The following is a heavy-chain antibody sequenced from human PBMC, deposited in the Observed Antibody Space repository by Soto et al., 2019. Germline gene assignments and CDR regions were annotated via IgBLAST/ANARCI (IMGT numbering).Heavy chain of an antibody. J-gene: IGHJ6*02. CDR1: GDSVSSNSAA. D-gene: IGHD6-19*01. Sequence: PSQTLSLTCAISGDSVSSNSAAWNWIRQSPSRGLEWLGRTYYRSKWYNDYAVSVKSRITINPDTSKNQFSLQLNSVTPEDTAVYYCARDLRMAGTKAADYYYYYGMDVWGQGTTVTVSS. CDR2: TYYRSKWYN. V-gene: IGHV6-1*01. CDR3: ARDLRMAGTKAADYYYYYGMDV.